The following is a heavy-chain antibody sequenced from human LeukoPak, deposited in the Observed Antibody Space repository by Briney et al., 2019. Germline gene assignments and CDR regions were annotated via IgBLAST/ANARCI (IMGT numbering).Heavy chain of an antibody. D-gene: IGHD3-16*01. CDR3: TKDVGVILFDY. Sequence: GGSLRLSCTASGFTFSNYAMSWVRQAPGKGLEWVSAISGSGGSTHYADSLKGRFTISRDNSKSTLYLQMNSLRAEDTAIYYCTKDVGVILFDYWGQGTLVTVSS. J-gene: IGHJ4*02. CDR1: GFTFSNYA. CDR2: ISGSGGST. V-gene: IGHV3-23*01.